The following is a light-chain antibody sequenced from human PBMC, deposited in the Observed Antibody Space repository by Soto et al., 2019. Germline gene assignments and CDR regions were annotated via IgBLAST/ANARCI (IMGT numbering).Light chain of an antibody. J-gene: IGLJ1*01. CDR1: SSNIGAGYD. V-gene: IGLV1-40*01. Sequence: QSALTQPPSVSGAPGQSVTISCTGSSSNIGAGYDVHWYQQLPGTAPKLLIYGTSNRPSGVPDRFSGSKSGTSASLAITGLQAEDEADYYCQSYDSSLSGSYVFGTGTKVTVL. CDR2: GTS. CDR3: QSYDSSLSGSYV.